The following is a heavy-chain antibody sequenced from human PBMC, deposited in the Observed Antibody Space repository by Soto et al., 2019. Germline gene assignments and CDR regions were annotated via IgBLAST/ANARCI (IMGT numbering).Heavy chain of an antibody. CDR1: GGTFSSYA. Sequence: GASVKVSCKASGGTFSSYAISWVRQAPGQGLEWMGGIIPIFGTANYAQKFQGRVTITADKSTSTAYMELSSLRSEDTAVYYCARWGRYCSGGSCSTLYYYYYYGMDVWGQGTTVTV. D-gene: IGHD2-15*01. CDR2: IIPIFGTA. CDR3: ARWGRYCSGGSCSTLYYYYYYGMDV. V-gene: IGHV1-69*06. J-gene: IGHJ6*02.